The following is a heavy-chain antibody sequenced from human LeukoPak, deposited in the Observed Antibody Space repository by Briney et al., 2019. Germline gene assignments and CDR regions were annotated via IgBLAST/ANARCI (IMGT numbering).Heavy chain of an antibody. J-gene: IGHJ4*02. D-gene: IGHD6-19*01. CDR3: ARVVLQWLVYFDY. V-gene: IGHV3-30-3*01. CDR1: GFTFSYYA. Sequence: GGSLRLSCAASGFTFSYYAINWVRQAPGKGLEWVAVISYDGSNKYYADSVKGRFTISRDDSKNTLYLQMNSLRAEDTAVYYCARVVLQWLVYFDYWGQGTLVTVSS. CDR2: ISYDGSNK.